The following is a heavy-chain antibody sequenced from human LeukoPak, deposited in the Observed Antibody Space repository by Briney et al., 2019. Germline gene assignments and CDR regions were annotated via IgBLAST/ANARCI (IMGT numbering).Heavy chain of an antibody. CDR2: MNRDGSST. J-gene: IGHJ6*02. CDR1: GFTFSSYA. D-gene: IGHD1-14*01. V-gene: IGHV3-74*01. Sequence: GGSLRLSCAASGFTFSSYAMSWVRQPPGKGLEWVSRMNRDGSSTTYADSVKGRFTFSRDNAKNTLYLQMNSLRAEDTAAYYCARDLYNDYDPYYYYGMDVWGQGTTVTVSS. CDR3: ARDLYNDYDPYYYYGMDV.